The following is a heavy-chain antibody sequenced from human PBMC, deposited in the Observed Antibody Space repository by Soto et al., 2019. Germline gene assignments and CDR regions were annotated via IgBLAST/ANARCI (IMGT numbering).Heavy chain of an antibody. Sequence: GASVKVSCKASGYRFTSYGIGWVRQAPGQGLEWMGWINAYNGNTNYAQNLQGRVSMTTDTSTSTASMELRSLRSDDTAVYYCARSGSMPYYYYGMDVWGQGTTVTVSS. CDR3: ARSGSMPYYYYGMDV. CDR1: GYRFTSYG. V-gene: IGHV1-18*01. CDR2: INAYNGNT. D-gene: IGHD3-10*01. J-gene: IGHJ6*02.